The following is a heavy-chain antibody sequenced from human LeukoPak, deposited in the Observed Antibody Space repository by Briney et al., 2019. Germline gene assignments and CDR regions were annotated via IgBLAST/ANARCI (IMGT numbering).Heavy chain of an antibody. D-gene: IGHD6-13*01. Sequence: GGSLRLSCAVSGITLSNYGMSWVRQAPGKGLEWVANIKQDGSEKYHVDSVKGRFIISRDNAKNSLYLQMNSLRAEDTAVYYCSRIAAAGTQDFDYWGQGSLVTVSS. J-gene: IGHJ4*02. CDR2: IKQDGSEK. CDR1: GITLSNYG. CDR3: SRIAAAGTQDFDY. V-gene: IGHV3-7*01.